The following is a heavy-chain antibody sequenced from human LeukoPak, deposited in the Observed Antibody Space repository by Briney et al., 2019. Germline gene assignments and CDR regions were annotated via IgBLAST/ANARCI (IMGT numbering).Heavy chain of an antibody. Sequence: GESLKISCTGSTYIFTYYWIGWVRQMPGKGLEWMGIIYAGDSDTRYSPSFQGQVTISADKSISTAYLQWSGLKASDTAMYYCVRAPRPGSSSRDYNWFDPWGQGTLVTVSS. J-gene: IGHJ5*02. V-gene: IGHV5-51*01. CDR1: TYIFTYYW. CDR2: IYAGDSDT. CDR3: VRAPRPGSSSRDYNWFDP. D-gene: IGHD6-6*01.